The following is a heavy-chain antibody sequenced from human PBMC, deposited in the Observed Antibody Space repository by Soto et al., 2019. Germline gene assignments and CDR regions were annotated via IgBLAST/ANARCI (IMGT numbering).Heavy chain of an antibody. CDR2: IFPGDSDT. CDR3: ARPYSGGPNDPFDV. V-gene: IGHV5-51*01. D-gene: IGHD1-26*01. J-gene: IGHJ3*01. CDR1: GYSFGAYW. Sequence: GESLKISCQGSGYSFGAYWIGWVRQMPGKGLEWMGIIFPGDSDTRYRPSFQGQVTISVDRSINTAYLQWSSLKASDTAMYYCARPYSGGPNDPFDVWGQGTMVTVSS.